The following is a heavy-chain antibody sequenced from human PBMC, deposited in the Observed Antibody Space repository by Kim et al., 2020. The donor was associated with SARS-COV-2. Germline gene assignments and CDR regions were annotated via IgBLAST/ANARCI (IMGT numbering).Heavy chain of an antibody. CDR2: ISYDGSNK. J-gene: IGHJ4*02. Sequence: GGSLRLSCAASGFTFSIYAMHWVRQAPGKGLEWVTLISYDGSNKYYADSVKGRFTISRDNSRNTLYLQMNSLRADDTAVYYCARAPGRSSPPGFWGQGTLVTVSS. V-gene: IGHV3-30*04. CDR1: GFTFSIYA. D-gene: IGHD6-19*01. CDR3: ARAPGRSSPPGF.